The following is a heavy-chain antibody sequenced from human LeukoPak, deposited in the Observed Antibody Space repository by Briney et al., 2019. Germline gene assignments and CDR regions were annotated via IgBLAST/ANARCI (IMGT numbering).Heavy chain of an antibody. D-gene: IGHD4-17*01. V-gene: IGHV1-46*01. J-gene: IGHJ4*02. Sequence: GASVKVSCTASGYTSTSYYMHWVRQAPGQGLEWMGIINPSGGSTSYAQKFQGRVTMTRDTSTSTVYMELSSLRSEDTAVYYCARGTVTTWVFDYWGQGTLVTVSS. CDR2: INPSGGST. CDR1: GYTSTSYY. CDR3: ARGTVTTWVFDY.